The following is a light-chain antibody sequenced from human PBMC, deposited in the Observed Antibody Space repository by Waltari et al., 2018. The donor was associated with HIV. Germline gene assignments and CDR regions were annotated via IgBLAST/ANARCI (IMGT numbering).Light chain of an antibody. V-gene: IGLV1-40*01. CDR1: SSNIAAGYD. CDR2: GNS. CDR3: QSYDSTGV. J-gene: IGLJ3*02. Sequence: QSVLTQPPSVSGAPGQRVTISCTGSSSNIAAGYDVHWYQQLPGTAPKLLIYGNSNRPSGVPDRFSGSKSGTSASLAITGLQAEDEADYYCQSYDSTGVFGGGTKLTVL.